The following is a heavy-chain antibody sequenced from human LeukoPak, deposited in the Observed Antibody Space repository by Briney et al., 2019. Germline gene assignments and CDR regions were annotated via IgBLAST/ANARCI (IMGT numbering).Heavy chain of an antibody. D-gene: IGHD1-26*01. V-gene: IGHV1-24*01. J-gene: IGHJ4*02. Sequence: ASVKVSCKVSGYTLTELSMHWVRQAPGKGLEWMGGFDPEDGETIYAQKFQGRVTMTEDTSTDTAYMELSSLRSEDTAVYYCASSRWELHHFDYWGQGTLVTVSS. CDR2: FDPEDGET. CDR1: GYTLTELS. CDR3: ASSRWELHHFDY.